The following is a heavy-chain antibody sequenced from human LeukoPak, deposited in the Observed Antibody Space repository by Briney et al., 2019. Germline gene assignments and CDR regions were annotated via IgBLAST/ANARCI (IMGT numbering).Heavy chain of an antibody. J-gene: IGHJ4*02. D-gene: IGHD2-2*01. CDR1: VGSISSGYYY. CDR2: IYYSGST. CDR3: AREGQLRAFDY. V-gene: IGHV4-30-4*01. Sequence: PSESLSLTCTVSVGSISSGYYYWSWIRQPPGKGLEWIGYIYYSGSTYYNPSLKSRVTISVDTSKNQFSLKPSSVTAADTAVYYCAREGQLRAFDYWGQGTLVTVSS.